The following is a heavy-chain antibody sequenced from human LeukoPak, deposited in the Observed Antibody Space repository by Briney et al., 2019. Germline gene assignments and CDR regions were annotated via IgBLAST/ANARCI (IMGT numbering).Heavy chain of an antibody. CDR3: ARTRGYCSGGSCYRTLYFDE. V-gene: IGHV3-53*01. J-gene: IGHJ4*02. CDR2: IYRGGST. D-gene: IGHD2-15*01. CDR1: GFTVSSNY. Sequence: GSLTLSCAASGFTVSSNYMSWVRQAPGKGLEWVSDIYRGGSTYYTVSVKGRFTISRDNSKNALDLQMNSLRAEDTAVYYGARTRGYCSGGSCYRTLYFDEWGQG.